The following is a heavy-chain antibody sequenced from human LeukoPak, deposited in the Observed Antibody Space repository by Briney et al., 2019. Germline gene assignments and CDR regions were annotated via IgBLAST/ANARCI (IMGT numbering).Heavy chain of an antibody. D-gene: IGHD3-9*01. CDR1: GGSISSSSYY. J-gene: IGHJ4*02. Sequence: PSETLSLTCTVSGGSISSSSYYWGWIRQPPGKGLEWIGSIYYSGSTYYNPSLKSRVTISVDTSKNQFSLKLSSVTAADTAVYYCARLRSYYDILTGYTYYFDYWGQGTLVTVPS. CDR3: ARLRSYYDILTGYTYYFDY. V-gene: IGHV4-39*01. CDR2: IYYSGST.